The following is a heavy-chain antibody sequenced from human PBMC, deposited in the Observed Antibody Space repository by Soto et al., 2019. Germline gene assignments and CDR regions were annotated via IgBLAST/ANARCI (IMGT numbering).Heavy chain of an antibody. D-gene: IGHD5-18*01. V-gene: IGHV3-23*01. CDR1: GLTFSNYA. CDR2: ISPNGDTT. Sequence: GGSLRLSCAASGLTFSNYAMSWVRQAPGMGLEWVSAISPNGDTTNYADSVKGRFTISRDNSKNTLYLQMNSLRAEDTAVYYCARVGYSYGYFDYWGQGTLVTVSS. J-gene: IGHJ4*02. CDR3: ARVGYSYGYFDY.